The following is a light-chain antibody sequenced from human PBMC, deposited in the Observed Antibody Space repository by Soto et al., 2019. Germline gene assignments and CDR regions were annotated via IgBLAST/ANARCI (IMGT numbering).Light chain of an antibody. CDR3: QQFGRT. CDR1: QSISSNL. CDR2: GAS. V-gene: IGKV3-20*01. J-gene: IGKJ1*01. Sequence: EVVLKQSPGTLSLSPGERATLSCRASQSISSNLVAWYQQKPGQAPRLLIYGASHRATGIPDRFSGSGSGTDFTLTSTRLQPEDFAVYYCQQFGRTFGQGTKVEIK.